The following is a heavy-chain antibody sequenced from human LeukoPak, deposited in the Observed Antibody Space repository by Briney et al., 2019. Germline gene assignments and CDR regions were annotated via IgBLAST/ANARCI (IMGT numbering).Heavy chain of an antibody. D-gene: IGHD4-17*01. Sequence: SETLSLTCTVSGGSISSYYWSWIRQPPGKGLEWIGYIYYSGSTNYNPSLKSRVTISVDTSKNQFSLKLSSVTAADTAVYYSARVAVTTKKDYFDYWGQGILVTVSS. CDR3: ARVAVTTKKDYFDY. CDR1: GGSISSYY. CDR2: IYYSGST. J-gene: IGHJ4*02. V-gene: IGHV4-59*12.